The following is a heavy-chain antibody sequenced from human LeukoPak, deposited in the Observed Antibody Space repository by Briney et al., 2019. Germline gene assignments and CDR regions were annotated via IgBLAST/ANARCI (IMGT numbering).Heavy chain of an antibody. D-gene: IGHD3-3*01. V-gene: IGHV4-59*01. Sequence: SETLSLTCTVSGGSISSYYWSWIRQPPGKGLEWIGYIYYSGSTNYNPSLKSRVTISVDTSKNQFSLKLSSVTAADTAVYYCARTPLSFWSGYSDYWYFDLWGRGTLVTVSS. CDR3: ARTPLSFWSGYSDYWYFDL. J-gene: IGHJ2*01. CDR2: IYYSGST. CDR1: GGSISSYY.